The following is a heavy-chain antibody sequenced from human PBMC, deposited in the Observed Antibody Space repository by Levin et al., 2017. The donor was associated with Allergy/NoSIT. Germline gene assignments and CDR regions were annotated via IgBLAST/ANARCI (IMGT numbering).Heavy chain of an antibody. D-gene: IGHD3-9*01. V-gene: IGHV3-74*01. J-gene: IGHJ4*02. CDR3: AGMGTYNILTGDYGIDY. CDR1: GFTFSNYW. CDR2: INNDGTTA. Sequence: SCAASGFTFSNYWMHWVRQGPGKGLVWVSRINNDGTTANYADSVKGRFTISRDNAKNTLYLQMNSLRAEDTAVYYCAGMGTYNILTGDYGIDYWGQGTLVTVSS.